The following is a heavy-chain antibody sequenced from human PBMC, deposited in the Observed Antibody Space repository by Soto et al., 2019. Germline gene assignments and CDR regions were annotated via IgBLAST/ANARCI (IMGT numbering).Heavy chain of an antibody. D-gene: IGHD6-6*01. Sequence: SETLSLTCTVSGGSISSYYGSWIRQPPGKGLEWIGYIYYSGSTNYNPSLKSRVTISVDTSKNQFSLKLSSVTAADTAVYYCATNIAARLPYYFDYWGQGTLVTVSS. CDR2: IYYSGST. CDR3: ATNIAARLPYYFDY. CDR1: GGSISSYY. V-gene: IGHV4-59*01. J-gene: IGHJ4*02.